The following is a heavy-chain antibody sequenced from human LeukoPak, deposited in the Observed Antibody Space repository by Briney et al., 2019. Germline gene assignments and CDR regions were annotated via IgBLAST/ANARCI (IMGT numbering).Heavy chain of an antibody. CDR3: AKERDVFNI. CDR2: ISYDGSNK. V-gene: IGHV3-30*18. J-gene: IGHJ3*02. Sequence: GRSLRLSCAASGFTFSSYGMHWVRQAPGKGLEWVAVISYDGSNKYYADSVKGRFTISRDNSKNTLYLQMNSLRAEDTAVYYCAKERDVFNIWGQGTMVTVSS. CDR1: GFTFSSYG.